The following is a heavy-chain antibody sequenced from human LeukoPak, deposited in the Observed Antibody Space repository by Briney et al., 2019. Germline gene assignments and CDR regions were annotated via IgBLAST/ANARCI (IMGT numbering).Heavy chain of an antibody. V-gene: IGHV3-48*03. CDR2: ISSSGSTI. CDR1: GFTFSSYE. Sequence: PGGSLRLSCAASGFTFSSYEMNWVRQAPGKGLEWVSYISSSGSTIYYADSVKGRFTISRDNAKNSLYLQMNSLRAEDTAVYYCARESPQLRGFGYYFDYWDQGTLVTVSS. J-gene: IGHJ4*02. CDR3: ARESPQLRGFGYYFDY. D-gene: IGHD3-10*01.